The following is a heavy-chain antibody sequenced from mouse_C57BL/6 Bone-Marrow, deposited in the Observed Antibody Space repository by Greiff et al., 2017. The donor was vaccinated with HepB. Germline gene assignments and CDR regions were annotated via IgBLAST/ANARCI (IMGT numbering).Heavy chain of an antibody. V-gene: IGHV1-15*01. J-gene: IGHJ4*01. Sequence: VQLQQSGAELVRPGASVTLSCKASGYTFTDYEMHWVKQTPVHGLEWIGAIDPENGGTAYNQKFKGKAILTADKSSSTAYMGLRSPTSEDSAVYYCTRMGCGYPTYAMDYWGQGTSVTVSS. CDR2: IDPENGGT. D-gene: IGHD2-14*01. CDR3: TRMGCGYPTYAMDY. CDR1: GYTFTDYE.